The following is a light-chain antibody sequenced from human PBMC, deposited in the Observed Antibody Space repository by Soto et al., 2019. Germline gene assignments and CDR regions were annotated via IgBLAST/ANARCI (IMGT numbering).Light chain of an antibody. CDR1: QSVDNF. CDR3: QQRKKWPPIT. Sequence: DIVFTQSPATLSSGPGERVTLSCRASQSVDNFLAWYQQKPGQPPRLLIYDASNRASGIPARFSGSGSGTDFTLTISSLEPEDLAIYFCQQRKKWPPITFGQGTRLEIK. J-gene: IGKJ5*01. CDR2: DAS. V-gene: IGKV3-11*01.